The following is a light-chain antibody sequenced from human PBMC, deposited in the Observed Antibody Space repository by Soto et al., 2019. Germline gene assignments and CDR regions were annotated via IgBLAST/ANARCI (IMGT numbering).Light chain of an antibody. Sequence: EIVMTQSPASLSVSPGERATLSCRASQSVSSNLAWYQQKPGQAPRLLIYDASTRATGVPDRFSGSGSGTDFTLTVSSLQSEDFGVYYCQQYNNWPPLTFGGGTKVEIK. CDR3: QQYNNWPPLT. CDR1: QSVSSN. V-gene: IGKV3-15*01. J-gene: IGKJ4*01. CDR2: DAS.